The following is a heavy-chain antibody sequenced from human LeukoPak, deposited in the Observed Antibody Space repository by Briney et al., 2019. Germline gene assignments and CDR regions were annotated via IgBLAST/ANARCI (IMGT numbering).Heavy chain of an antibody. D-gene: IGHD1-1*01. CDR2: IYPGDSDT. CDR3: ARRNSQLEVDNPDYYYYGMDV. J-gene: IGHJ6*02. V-gene: IGHV5-51*01. Sequence: GESLKISCKGSGYSFTSYWIGWVRQMPGKGLEWMGIIYPGDSDTRYSPSFQGQVTISADKSISTAYLQWSSLKASDTAMYYCARRNSQLEVDNPDYYYYGMDVWGQGTTVTVSS. CDR1: GYSFTSYW.